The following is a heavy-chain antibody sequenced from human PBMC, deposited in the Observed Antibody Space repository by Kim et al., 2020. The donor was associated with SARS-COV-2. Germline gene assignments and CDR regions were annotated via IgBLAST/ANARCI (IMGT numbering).Heavy chain of an antibody. CDR3: ARVTEFSRSADYYYYMDV. CDR1: GASISSYY. D-gene: IGHD6-6*01. V-gene: IGHV4-59*08. J-gene: IGHJ6*03. Sequence: SETLSLTCAVSGASISSYYWSWIRQSPGKGLEWIGYLYYGGTTYYNPSLKSRVTVSVETSKNQVSLKLSSVTAADRAIYYCARVTEFSRSADYYYYMDVWGKGATVTVSS. CDR2: LYYGGTT.